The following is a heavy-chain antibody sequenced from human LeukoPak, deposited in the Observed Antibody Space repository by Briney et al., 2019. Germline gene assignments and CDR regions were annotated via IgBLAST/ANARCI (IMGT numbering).Heavy chain of an antibody. CDR1: GGSFSGYY. V-gene: IGHV4-59*08. CDR3: ARYSGYDSTVDY. Sequence: SETLSLTCAVYGGSFSGYYWSWIRQPPGKGLEWIGYIYYSGSTNYNPSLKSRVTISVDTSKNQFSLKLSSVTAADTAVYYCARYSGYDSTVDYWGQGTLVTVSS. CDR2: IYYSGST. J-gene: IGHJ4*02. D-gene: IGHD5-12*01.